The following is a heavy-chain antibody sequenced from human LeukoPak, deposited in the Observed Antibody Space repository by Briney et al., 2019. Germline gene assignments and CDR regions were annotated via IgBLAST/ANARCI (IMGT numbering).Heavy chain of an antibody. CDR1: GDSISSTTYY. D-gene: IGHD2-15*01. CDR3: ARQPTYCSGGACYGLAFDY. Sequence: SETLSLTCAVSGDSISSTTYYWGWIRQPPGKGLEWIGSMYYSGSTHYNPSLKSRVTISVDMSKNHFSLRMSSVTAADTAVYYCARQPTYCSGGACYGLAFDYWGQGTLVTVSS. V-gene: IGHV4-39*07. J-gene: IGHJ4*02. CDR2: MYYSGST.